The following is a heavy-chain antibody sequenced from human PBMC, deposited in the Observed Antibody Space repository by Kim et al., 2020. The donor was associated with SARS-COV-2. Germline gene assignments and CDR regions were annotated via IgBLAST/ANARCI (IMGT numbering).Heavy chain of an antibody. J-gene: IGHJ6*02. CDR3: AKELGYDFWSSDYYYGMDV. V-gene: IGHV3-30*18. CDR1: GFTFSSYG. Sequence: GGSLRLSCAASGFTFSSYGMHWVRQAPGKGLEWVAVISYDGSNKYYADSVKGRFTISRDNSKNTLYLQMNSLRAEDTAVYYCAKELGYDFWSSDYYYGMDVWGQGTTVTVSS. D-gene: IGHD3-3*01. CDR2: ISYDGSNK.